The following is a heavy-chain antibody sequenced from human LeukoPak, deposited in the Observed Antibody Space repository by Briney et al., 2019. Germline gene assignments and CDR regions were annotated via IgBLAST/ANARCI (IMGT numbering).Heavy chain of an antibody. CDR3: ARRSSSSGYYYYMDV. Sequence: SETPSLTCTVSGGSINSNNYFWGWFRQPPGKGLEWIGSISYSGSTYYNPSVQSRVTISEDTSRNQFFLKLTSLTAADTAVFYCARRSSSSGYYYYMDVWGKGTTVTVSS. CDR1: GGSINSNNYF. D-gene: IGHD6-6*01. J-gene: IGHJ6*03. V-gene: IGHV4-39*01. CDR2: ISYSGST.